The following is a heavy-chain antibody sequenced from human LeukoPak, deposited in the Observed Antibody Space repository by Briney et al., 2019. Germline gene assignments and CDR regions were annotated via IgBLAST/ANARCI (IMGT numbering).Heavy chain of an antibody. V-gene: IGHV1-8*03. J-gene: IGHJ4*02. Sequence: ASVKVSCKASGYTFTSYDINWVRQAAGQGLEWMGWVNPDTGNTAYARKFQGRVTITRNTSINTVYMELSSLRSEDTATYCCAREGDSWGQGTLVTVSS. CDR2: VNPDTGNT. CDR1: GYTFTSYD. CDR3: AREGDS.